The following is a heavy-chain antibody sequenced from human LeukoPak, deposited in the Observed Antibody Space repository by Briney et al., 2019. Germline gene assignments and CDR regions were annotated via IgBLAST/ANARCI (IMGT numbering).Heavy chain of an antibody. J-gene: IGHJ4*02. V-gene: IGHV3-7*03. CDR3: VRHSVGPDY. CDR1: GFSFSSYW. CDR2: IKQDGNEK. Sequence: GGSLRLSCAASGFSFSSYWMSWVRQAPGKGLEWVANIKQDGNEKHYVGPVKGRFTISRDNAKDSLYLQMNSLKVEDTAVYYCVRHSVGPDYWGQGTLVTVSS.